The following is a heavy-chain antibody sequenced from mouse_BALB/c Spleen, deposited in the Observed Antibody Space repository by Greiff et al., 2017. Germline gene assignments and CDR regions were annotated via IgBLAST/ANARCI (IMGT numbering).Heavy chain of an antibody. CDR1: GFSLTSYG. J-gene: IGHJ4*01. V-gene: IGHV2-9*02. D-gene: IGHD2-1*01. CDR3: ARGGTYYGNYVYAMDY. Sequence: QVQLKESGPGLVAPSQSLSITCTVSGFSLTSYGVHWVRQPPGKGLEWLGVIWAGGSTNYNSALMSRLSISKDNSKSQVFLKMNSLQTDDTAMYYCARGGTYYGNYVYAMDYWGQGTSVTVSS. CDR2: IWAGGST.